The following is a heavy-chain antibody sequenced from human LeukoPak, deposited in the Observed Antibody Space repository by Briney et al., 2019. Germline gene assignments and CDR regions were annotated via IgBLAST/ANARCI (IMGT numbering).Heavy chain of an antibody. CDR2: FYYRGNT. J-gene: IGHJ4*02. CDR3: ARAALRTPLTYFDY. D-gene: IGHD5-12*01. CDR1: GGSITSSSYY. Sequence: SETLSLTCTVSGGSITSSSYYWGWIRQPPGKGLEWIGSFYYRGNTYYNPSLKSRVTISVDTSKNQFSLKLSSVTAADTAVYYCARAALRTPLTYFDYWGQGTLVTVSS. V-gene: IGHV4-39*07.